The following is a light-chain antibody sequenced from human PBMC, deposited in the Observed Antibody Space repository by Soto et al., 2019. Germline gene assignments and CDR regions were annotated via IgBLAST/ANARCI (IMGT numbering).Light chain of an antibody. J-gene: IGKJ4*01. V-gene: IGKV3-15*01. CDR1: QRVGNT. Sequence: TRTATPGDGDTFSWRASQRVGNTLAWYQHKPGQAPRLLIYDTSTRATGVPTRFSGSRSGAEFTLTINSLQSEDFAVYYCIQTLQPPLTFGGGTKVDI. CDR2: DTS. CDR3: IQTLQPPLT.